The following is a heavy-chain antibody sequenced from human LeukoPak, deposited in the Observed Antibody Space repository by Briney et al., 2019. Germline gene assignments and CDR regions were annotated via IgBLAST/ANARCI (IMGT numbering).Heavy chain of an antibody. CDR3: ARWGYYDTLTGYSRDNYFDY. D-gene: IGHD3-9*01. J-gene: IGHJ4*02. V-gene: IGHV5-51*01. CDR1: GYSFTSYW. CDR2: IYPGDSDT. Sequence: GESLKISCKGSGYSFTSYWIGWVRQTPGKGLECMGIIYPGDSDTRYSPSFQGQVTISADKSISTAYLQWSSLKASDTAMYYCARWGYYDTLTGYSRDNYFDYWGQGTLVTVSS.